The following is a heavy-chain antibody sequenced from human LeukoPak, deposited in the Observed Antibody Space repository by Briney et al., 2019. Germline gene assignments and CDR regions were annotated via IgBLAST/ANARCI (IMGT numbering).Heavy chain of an antibody. J-gene: IGHJ4*02. CDR3: AKTNEGIAAAGITPHFDY. Sequence: GGYLSLSCAASGFTFSSYTMSWVRLAPGKGLEWVSAISGSDGSTYYADSVKGRFTISRDNSKNTLYLQMNSLRAEDTAVYYCAKTNEGIAAAGITPHFDYWGQGTLVTVSS. CDR1: GFTFSSYT. CDR2: ISGSDGST. V-gene: IGHV3-23*01. D-gene: IGHD6-13*01.